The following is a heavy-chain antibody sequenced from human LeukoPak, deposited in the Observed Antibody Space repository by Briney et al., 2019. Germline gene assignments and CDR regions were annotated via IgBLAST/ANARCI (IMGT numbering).Heavy chain of an antibody. Sequence: SETLSLTCTVSGGSISSGSYYWSWIRQPAGKGLEWIGRIYTSGSTNYYPSLKSRVTISVDTSKNQFSLKLSSVTAADTAVYYCARAPYDSSGYYFDYWGQGTLVTVSS. CDR1: GGSISSGSYY. V-gene: IGHV4-61*02. CDR2: IYTSGST. CDR3: ARAPYDSSGYYFDY. D-gene: IGHD3-22*01. J-gene: IGHJ4*02.